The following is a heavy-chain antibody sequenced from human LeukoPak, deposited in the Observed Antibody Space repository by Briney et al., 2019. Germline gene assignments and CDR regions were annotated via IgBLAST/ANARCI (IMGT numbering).Heavy chain of an antibody. CDR2: ISAYNGNT. D-gene: IGHD3-3*01. J-gene: IGHJ3*02. CDR1: GYTFTGYY. CDR3: ARDRRPTYYDFWSGQDAFDI. Sequence: ASVKVSCKASGYTFTGYYIHWVRQAPGQGLEWMGWISAYNGNTNYAQKLQGRVTMTTDTSTSTAYMELRSLRSDDTAVYYCARDRRPTYYDFWSGQDAFDIWGQGTMVTVSS. V-gene: IGHV1-18*04.